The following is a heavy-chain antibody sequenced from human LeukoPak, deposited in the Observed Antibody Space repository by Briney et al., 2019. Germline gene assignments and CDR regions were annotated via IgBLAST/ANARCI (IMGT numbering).Heavy chain of an antibody. J-gene: IGHJ4*02. Sequence: GASVKVSCKASGYTFTAYYIHWVRQAPGQGLEWMGRINPNSGGTNYAQKFQGRVTMTRDTSISTAYMELSRLRSGDTAVYYCAKEDDSGYDYPFDYWGQGTLVTVSS. CDR3: AKEDDSGYDYPFDY. CDR2: INPNSGGT. V-gene: IGHV1-2*06. CDR1: GYTFTAYY. D-gene: IGHD5-12*01.